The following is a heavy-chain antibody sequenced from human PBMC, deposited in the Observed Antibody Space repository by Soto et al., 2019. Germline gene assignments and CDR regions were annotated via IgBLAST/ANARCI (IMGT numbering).Heavy chain of an antibody. CDR3: TRGAAARRTAGESSAPTRGGMDV. J-gene: IGHJ6*02. V-gene: IGHV3-21*04. Sequence: EESGGGLVKPGGSLRLSCTASGFTFQTYTMNWVRQAPGKGLEWVSSISSRSEYVHYLDSVKGRFTISRDNAENSSLLEMNTLGVEDTAPYYCTRGAAARRTAGESSAPTRGGMDVWGQGTSVIVSS. D-gene: IGHD6-25*01. CDR1: GFTFQTYT. CDR2: ISSRSEYV.